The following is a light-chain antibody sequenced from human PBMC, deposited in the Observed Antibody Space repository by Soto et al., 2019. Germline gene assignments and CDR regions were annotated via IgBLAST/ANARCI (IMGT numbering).Light chain of an antibody. CDR1: ESINSY. CDR2: AAS. J-gene: IGKJ1*01. V-gene: IGKV1-39*01. Sequence: DIQMTQSPSSLSASVEDRVIITCRASESINSYLNWYQQKPGKAPKLLIYAASSLQSGVPSRFSGSGSETVFTLTINNLQPEDSATYYCQQSYSRLVTFGQGTKVDI. CDR3: QQSYSRLVT.